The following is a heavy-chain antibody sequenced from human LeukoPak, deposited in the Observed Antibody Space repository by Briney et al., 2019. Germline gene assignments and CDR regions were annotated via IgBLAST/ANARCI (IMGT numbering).Heavy chain of an antibody. J-gene: IGHJ4*02. Sequence: SETLSLTCTVSGGSISSYCWSWIRQPAGKGLEWSGRIYSSGSTNYNPSLKSRVTMSVDTSKNQFSLTLSSVTAADTAVYYCARAHSSSWYYFDYWGQGTLVTVSS. CDR3: ARAHSSSWYYFDY. CDR2: IYSSGST. V-gene: IGHV4-4*07. CDR1: GGSISSYC. D-gene: IGHD6-13*01.